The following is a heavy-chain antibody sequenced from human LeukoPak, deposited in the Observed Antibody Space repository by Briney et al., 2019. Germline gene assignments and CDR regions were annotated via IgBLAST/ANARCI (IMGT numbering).Heavy chain of an antibody. D-gene: IGHD2-8*02. J-gene: IGHJ4*02. V-gene: IGHV3-7*01. CDR3: ARLFGGVTTFDY. CDR2: MKGDGSHI. Sequence: GGSLRLSCAASGFTFGNFWMSWVRQAPGRGLEWVASMKGDGSHIYYVDSVKGRFTISRDNARNSLYLQMNSLRAEDTAVYYCARLFGGVTTFDYWGQGALVTVSS. CDR1: GFTFGNFW.